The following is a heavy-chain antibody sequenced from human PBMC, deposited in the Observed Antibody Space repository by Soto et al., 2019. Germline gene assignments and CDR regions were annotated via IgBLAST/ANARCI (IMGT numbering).Heavy chain of an antibody. J-gene: IGHJ4*02. Sequence: GVALSLSCAASGFSVTSYAMSWLRQAPGKGLEWVAVLSGSGIGKGYADSVKGRFTISRDNSRNTMYLQINDLRAEETATYYGAKNGQWLATPPEAWGQGTLVTVSS. CDR2: LSGSGIGK. CDR1: GFSVTSYA. V-gene: IGHV3-23*01. D-gene: IGHD6-19*01. CDR3: AKNGQWLATPPEA.